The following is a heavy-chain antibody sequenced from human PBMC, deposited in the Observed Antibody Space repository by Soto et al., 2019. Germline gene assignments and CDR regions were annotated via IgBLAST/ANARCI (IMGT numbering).Heavy chain of an antibody. CDR2: IYPGDSAT. V-gene: IGHV5-51*01. CDR3: ARLRDGYNSYYYYGMDV. Sequence: GDSLKISCKGSGYSFTSYWIGWVRQMPGKGLEWMGIIYPGDSATRYSPSFQGQVTISADKSISTAYLQWSSLKASDTAMYYCARLRDGYNSYYYYGMDVWGQGTTVTVSS. D-gene: IGHD5-12*01. J-gene: IGHJ6*02. CDR1: GYSFTSYW.